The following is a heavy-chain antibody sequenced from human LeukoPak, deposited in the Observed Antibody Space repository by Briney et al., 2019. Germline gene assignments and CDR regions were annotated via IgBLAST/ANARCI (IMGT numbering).Heavy chain of an antibody. D-gene: IGHD5-12*01. CDR2: IYYSGST. CDR3: ARYRGYDPFDY. V-gene: IGHV4-4*07. J-gene: IGHJ4*02. CDR1: GGPTNSYY. Sequence: SETLSLTCTVSGGPTNSYYWGWIRQPAGKGLEWIGRIYYSGSTNYNPSLKSRVTISVDTSKNQFSLKLSSVTAADTAVYYCARYRGYDPFDYWGQGTLVTVSS.